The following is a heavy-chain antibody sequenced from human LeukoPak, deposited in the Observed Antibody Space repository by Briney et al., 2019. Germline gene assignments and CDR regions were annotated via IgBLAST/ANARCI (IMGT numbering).Heavy chain of an antibody. V-gene: IGHV1-8*01. J-gene: IGHJ4*02. CDR1: GYTFTSYD. D-gene: IGHD1-26*01. CDR2: MNPNSGNT. Sequence: RASVKVSCKASGYTFTSYDINWVRQATGQGLEWMGWMNPNSGNTGYAQKFQGSVILTRNTSLSTAYMELSSLRSEDTAIYYCARGGSGSPINYWGQGTLVTVSS. CDR3: ARGGSGSPINY.